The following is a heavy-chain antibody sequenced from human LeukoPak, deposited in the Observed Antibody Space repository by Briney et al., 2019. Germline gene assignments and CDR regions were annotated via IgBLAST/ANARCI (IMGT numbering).Heavy chain of an antibody. CDR3: AEGYCSSTSCYGGGTFWSDP. D-gene: IGHD2-2*01. CDR2: IIPIFGTA. Sequence: SVKVSCKASGGTFSSYAISWVRQAPGQGLEWMGGIIPIFGTANYAQKFQGRVTITADESTSTAYMELSSLRSEDTAVYYCAEGYCSSTSCYGGGTFWSDPWGQGTLVTVSS. J-gene: IGHJ5*02. V-gene: IGHV1-69*01. CDR1: GGTFSSYA.